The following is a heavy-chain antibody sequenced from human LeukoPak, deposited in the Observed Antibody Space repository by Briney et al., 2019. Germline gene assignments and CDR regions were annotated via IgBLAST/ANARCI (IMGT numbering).Heavy chain of an antibody. Sequence: AGSLSLSCAASGFTFSSYAMSWVRQAPGKGLEWVSAVTASAGNTYYADSVKGRFTISRDNSKNTLYLQVTSLRAEDTAVYYCAKGDYYGSGSFFKNGMDVWGQGTTVTVSS. CDR1: GFTFSSYA. CDR2: VTASAGNT. D-gene: IGHD3-10*01. J-gene: IGHJ6*02. V-gene: IGHV3-23*01. CDR3: AKGDYYGSGSFFKNGMDV.